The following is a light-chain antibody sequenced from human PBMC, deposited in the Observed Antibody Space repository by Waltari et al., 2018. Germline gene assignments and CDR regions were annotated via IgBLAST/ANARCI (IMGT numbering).Light chain of an antibody. Sequence: QSALTQPRSVSGSPGQSVTIPCTGTSSDVGGYNYVSWFQQHPGKAPKLMIHDVSKRPSGVPVRFSGSKPGNTASLTISGLQADDETDYYCCSYAGRYTWVFGGGTKLTVL. CDR1: SSDVGGYNY. V-gene: IGLV2-11*01. CDR2: DVS. J-gene: IGLJ3*02. CDR3: CSYAGRYTWV.